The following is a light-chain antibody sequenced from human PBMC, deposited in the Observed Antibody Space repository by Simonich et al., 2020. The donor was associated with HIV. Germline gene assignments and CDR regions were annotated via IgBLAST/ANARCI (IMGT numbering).Light chain of an antibody. CDR1: NSDLGGYKY. J-gene: IGLJ3*02. Sequence: HSALTQPASVSGSPGQSITISCTGTNSDLGGYKYVSWYQQHPGKAPKLMIFDVDKLPSGVSDRFSGAKSGHTASLTISGLQAEDEAVYYCSSYTTSSTWVFGGGTKLTVL. CDR3: SSYTTSSTWV. V-gene: IGLV2-14*03. CDR2: DVD.